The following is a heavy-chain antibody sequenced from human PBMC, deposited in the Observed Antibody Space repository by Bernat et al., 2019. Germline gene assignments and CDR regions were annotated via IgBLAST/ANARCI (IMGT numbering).Heavy chain of an antibody. CDR2: VSGSGGTT. CDR1: GFTFSSSA. D-gene: IGHD3-10*01. V-gene: IGHV3-23*01. Sequence: EVQLLESGGGLVQPGGSLRLSCAASGFTFSSSAMSWVRQAPGKGLEWVSAVSGSGGTTYYADSVKGRFTISRDNSKNTLYLQMNSLRAEDTAVYHCAKDFRVRGVGFDYWGQGTLVTVSS. J-gene: IGHJ4*02. CDR3: AKDFRVRGVGFDY.